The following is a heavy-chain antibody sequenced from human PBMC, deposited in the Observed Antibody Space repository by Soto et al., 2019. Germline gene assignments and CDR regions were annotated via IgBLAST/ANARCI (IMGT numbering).Heavy chain of an antibody. J-gene: IGHJ4*02. Sequence: QVQLQESGPGLVKPSGTLSLTCAVSGGSISSSTWWSWVLQPPGKGLQWIVEIYHSGGTHYIPSLTSRVTISVDQSRNQSSLKLSSVAAADTAVYYCARRWGEGRVDYWGQGTLVNVSS. CDR1: GGSISSSTW. V-gene: IGHV4-4*02. D-gene: IGHD3-10*01. CDR3: ARRWGEGRVDY. CDR2: IYHSGGT.